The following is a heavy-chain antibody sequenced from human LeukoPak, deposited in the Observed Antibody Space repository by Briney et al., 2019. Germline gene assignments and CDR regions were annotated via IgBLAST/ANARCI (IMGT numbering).Heavy chain of an antibody. CDR3: AKTYYYDSSGYYFFDY. V-gene: IGHV3-21*01. D-gene: IGHD3-22*01. CDR2: IGSTSSYL. J-gene: IGHJ4*02. CDR1: GFTFSSYS. Sequence: GGSLRLSCAASGFTFSSYSMNWVRQAPGRGLEWVSSIGSTSSYLYYGDSVKGRFTISRDNAKNSLYLQMSSLRAEDTAVYYCAKTYYYDSSGYYFFDYWGQGTLVTVSS.